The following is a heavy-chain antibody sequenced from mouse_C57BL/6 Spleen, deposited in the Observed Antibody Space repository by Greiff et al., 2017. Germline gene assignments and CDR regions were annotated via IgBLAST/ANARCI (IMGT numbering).Heavy chain of an antibody. CDR2: ISYDGSN. J-gene: IGHJ2*01. Sequence: DVKLVESGPGLVKPSQSLSLTCSVTGYSITSGYYWNWIRQFPGNKLEWMGYISYDGSNNYNPSLKNRISITRDTSKNQFFLKLNSVTTEDTATYYCARDDYDDYLDYWGQGTTLTVSS. D-gene: IGHD2-4*01. CDR3: ARDDYDDYLDY. CDR1: GYSITSGYY. V-gene: IGHV3-6*01.